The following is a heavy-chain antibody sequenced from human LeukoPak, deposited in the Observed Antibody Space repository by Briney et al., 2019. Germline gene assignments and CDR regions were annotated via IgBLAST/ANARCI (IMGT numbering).Heavy chain of an antibody. CDR1: GVTVSSNY. V-gene: IGHV3-53*01. D-gene: IGHD3-22*01. CDR3: ARGSYYYDSSGYPYYFDY. J-gene: IGHJ4*02. CDR2: IYSGGST. Sequence: PGGSLRLSCAASGVTVSSNYMSWVRQAPGKGLEWVSVIYSGGSTYYADSVKGRFTISRDNSKNTLYLQMNSLRAEDTAVYYCARGSYYYDSSGYPYYFDYWGQGTLVTVSS.